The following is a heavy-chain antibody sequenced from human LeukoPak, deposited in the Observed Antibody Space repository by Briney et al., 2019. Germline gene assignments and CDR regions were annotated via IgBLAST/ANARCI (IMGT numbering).Heavy chain of an antibody. J-gene: IGHJ4*02. D-gene: IGHD3-22*01. V-gene: IGHV3-21*01. CDR3: AREGWSRGYYDSSGVADY. CDR2: ISSSSSYI. CDR1: GFTFSSYS. Sequence: GGSLRLSCAASGFTFSSYSMNWVRQAPGKGLEWVSSISSSSSYIYYADSVKGRFTISRDNAKNSLYLQMNSLRAEDTAVYYCAREGWSRGYYDSSGVADYWGQGTLVTVSS.